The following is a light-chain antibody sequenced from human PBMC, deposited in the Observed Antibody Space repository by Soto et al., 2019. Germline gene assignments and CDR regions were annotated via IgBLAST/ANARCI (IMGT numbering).Light chain of an antibody. CDR3: HHYGGSQYT. CDR1: QSVSSN. J-gene: IGKJ2*01. V-gene: IGKV3-15*01. CDR2: GAS. Sequence: EIVMTQSPATLSVSPGERATLSCRASQSVSSNLAWYQQKPGQAPRLLIYGASTRATGIPARFSGSGSGTEFTLTISSLQSEDFAVYYCHHYGGSQYTFGQGTKLEI.